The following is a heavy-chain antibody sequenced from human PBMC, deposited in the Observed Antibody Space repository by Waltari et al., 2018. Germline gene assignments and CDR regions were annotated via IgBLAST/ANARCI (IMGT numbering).Heavy chain of an antibody. D-gene: IGHD1-26*01. CDR2: IYYSGST. CDR1: GCSISSSNYY. J-gene: IGHJ4*02. Sequence: QLQLQESGPGLVKPSETLSPTCTVSGCSISSSNYYWGWIRQPPAKGLEWIGNIYYSGSTYYNPSLKSRVTIYIDTSKNQFSLKLSSVTAADTAVYFCARLDSRSGSYYFDYWGQGTLVTVSS. V-gene: IGHV4-39*01. CDR3: ARLDSRSGSYYFDY.